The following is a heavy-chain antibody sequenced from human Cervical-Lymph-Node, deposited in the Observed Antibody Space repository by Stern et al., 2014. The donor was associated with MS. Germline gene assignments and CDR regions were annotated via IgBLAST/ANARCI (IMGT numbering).Heavy chain of an antibody. CDR2: INPDSGDT. V-gene: IGHV1-8*01. CDR1: GYIFTSDD. CDR3: TKAWES. J-gene: IGHJ5*02. Sequence: QVQLVQSGAEVKKPGASVKVSCKASGYIFTSDDINWVRQASGQGLEWMAWINPDSGDTGYAQKFQGRVTLTRDTSINTAYMEMTSLTSDDTAIYDCTKAWESWGQGTLITVSS. D-gene: IGHD1-26*01.